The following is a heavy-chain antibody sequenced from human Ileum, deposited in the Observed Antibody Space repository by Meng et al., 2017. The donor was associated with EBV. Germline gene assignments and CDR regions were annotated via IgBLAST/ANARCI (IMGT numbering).Heavy chain of an antibody. CDR3: ARGSNWFDR. CDR1: GYIFTSDA. J-gene: IGHJ5*02. Sequence: QVQLGESGSKLKKPGAAAKVSCKASGYIFTSDAINWVRQTPGHGLEWMGWINTNTGKPMYAQGFTGRFVFFLDNSINTAYLQINSLQSDDTAVYYCARGSNWFDRWGQGTLVTVSS. CDR2: INTNTGKP. V-gene: IGHV7-4-1*02.